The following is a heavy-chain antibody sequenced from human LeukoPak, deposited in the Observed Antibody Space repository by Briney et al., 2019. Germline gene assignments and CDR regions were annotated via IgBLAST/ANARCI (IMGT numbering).Heavy chain of an antibody. CDR3: ARDRGGSYSAIDY. V-gene: IGHV3-48*04. Sequence: GGSLRLSCAASGFTVSSYSLNWVRQAPGKGLEWVSFISSSSITIYYADSVKGRFTISRDNAEKSLYLQMNSLRAEDTAVYYCARDRGGSYSAIDYWGQGALVTVSS. CDR1: GFTVSSYS. D-gene: IGHD2-15*01. CDR2: ISSSSITI. J-gene: IGHJ4*02.